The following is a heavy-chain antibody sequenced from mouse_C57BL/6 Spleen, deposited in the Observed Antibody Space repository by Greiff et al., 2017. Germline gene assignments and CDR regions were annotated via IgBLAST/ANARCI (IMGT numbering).Heavy chain of an antibody. CDR1: GYSITSGYY. D-gene: IGHD1-1*01. J-gene: IGHJ4*01. CDR3: ARESHYYGSRIYAMDY. CDR2: ISYDGSN. V-gene: IGHV3-6*01. Sequence: EVQLQESGPGLVKPSQSLSLTCSVTGYSITSGYYWNWLRQFPGNKLEWMGYISYDGSNNYNPSLKNRISITRDTSKNQFFLKLNSVTTEDTATYYCARESHYYGSRIYAMDYWGQGTSVTVSS.